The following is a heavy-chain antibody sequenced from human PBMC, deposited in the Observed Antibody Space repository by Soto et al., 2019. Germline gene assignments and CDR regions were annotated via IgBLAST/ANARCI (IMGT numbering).Heavy chain of an antibody. D-gene: IGHD7-27*01. CDR3: ARARDISNWGFASSGWYFDL. Sequence: KQSQTLSLTCAISGDSVSSNSAAWNWIRQSPSRGLEWLGRTYYRSKWYNDYAVSVKSRITINPDTSKNQFSLQLNSVTPEDTAVYFCARARDISNWGFASSGWYFDLWGRGTLVTVSS. CDR2: TYYRSKWYN. J-gene: IGHJ2*01. V-gene: IGHV6-1*01. CDR1: GDSVSSNSAA.